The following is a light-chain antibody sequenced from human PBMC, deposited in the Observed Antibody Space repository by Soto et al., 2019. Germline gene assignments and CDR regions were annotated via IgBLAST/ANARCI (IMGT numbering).Light chain of an antibody. CDR3: QQSYMDPIT. V-gene: IGKV1-39*01. CDR1: QGISRY. Sequence: DIQLTQSPSFLSASVGDRVTITCRASQGISRYLSWYQQKPGKAPKILIYAASRLQSGVPSRFSGSGGGTDFTLSISSVQPEDFATYFCQQSYMDPITFGQGTRLEIK. J-gene: IGKJ5*01. CDR2: AAS.